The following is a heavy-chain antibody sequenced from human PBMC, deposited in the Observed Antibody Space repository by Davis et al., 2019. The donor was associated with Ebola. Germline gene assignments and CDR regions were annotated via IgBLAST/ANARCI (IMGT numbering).Heavy chain of an antibody. J-gene: IGHJ4*02. CDR2: ISGNGAAT. V-gene: IGHV3-23*01. CDR3: AKAGHCGNYCSFDS. CDR1: GFTFRTYA. D-gene: IGHD1-26*01. Sequence: GESLKISCAASGFTFRTYAMSWVRQAPGRGLEWVSVISGNGAATYYTDSVKGRFTISRDNSKNTVYLQMNSLRAEDTAVYYCAKAGHCGNYCSFDSWGQGTLVTVSS.